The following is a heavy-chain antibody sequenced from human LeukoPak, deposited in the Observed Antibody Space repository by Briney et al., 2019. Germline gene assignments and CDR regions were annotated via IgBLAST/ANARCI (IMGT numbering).Heavy chain of an antibody. CDR1: GYSFTSYW. D-gene: IGHD3-3*01. J-gene: IGHJ6*03. Sequence: GESLKISCKGSGYSFTSYWIGWVRQMPGKGLEWMGIIYPGDSDTRYSPSFQGQVTISADKSISTAYLQWSSLKASDTAMYYCARGRGRLLRFLDNYYYMDVWGKGTTVTVSS. CDR3: ARGRGRLLRFLDNYYYMDV. V-gene: IGHV5-51*01. CDR2: IYPGDSDT.